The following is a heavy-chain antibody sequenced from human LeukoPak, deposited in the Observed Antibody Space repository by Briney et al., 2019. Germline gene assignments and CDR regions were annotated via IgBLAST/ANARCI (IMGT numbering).Heavy chain of an antibody. Sequence: GGSLRLSCAASGFTFSSYSKNGVRHSPGKGLECVSSISSSSSYIYYADSMKGRFTISRDNAKNSLYLQMNSLRAEDTAVYYCARDPSFYDSTNHWGQGTLVTVSS. CDR2: ISSSSSYI. J-gene: IGHJ4*02. CDR1: GFTFSSYS. D-gene: IGHD3-22*01. CDR3: ARDPSFYDSTNH. V-gene: IGHV3-21*01.